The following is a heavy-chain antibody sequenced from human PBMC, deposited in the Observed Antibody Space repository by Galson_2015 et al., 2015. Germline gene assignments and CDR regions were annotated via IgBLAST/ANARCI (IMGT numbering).Heavy chain of an antibody. J-gene: IGHJ5*02. CDR3: AKDPGGAGWFDP. D-gene: IGHD3-16*01. CDR1: GGSISSSY. Sequence: SETLSLTCTVSGGSISSSYWSWIWQPPGQGLEWIGHLYYGGSTNYNSSLKSRVTISLDTSKNQFSLKLSSVTAADTAVYYCAKDPGGAGWFDPWGQGTLVTVSS. CDR2: LYYGGST. V-gene: IGHV4-59*01.